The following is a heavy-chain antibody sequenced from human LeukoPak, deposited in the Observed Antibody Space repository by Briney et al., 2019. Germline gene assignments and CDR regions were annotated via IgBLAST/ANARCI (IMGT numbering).Heavy chain of an antibody. D-gene: IGHD6-13*01. J-gene: IGHJ4*02. CDR3: ARDGVAGSWYSDY. V-gene: IGHV3-7*01. CDR2: IKQDGSEK. Sequence: PGRSLRLSCAASGFIFSSYWMSWVRQAPGKGPEWVANIKQDGSEKYYVDSVKGRFTISRDNAKNSLYLQMNSLRAEDTAVYYCARDGVAGSWYSDYWGQGTLVTVSS. CDR1: GFIFSSYW.